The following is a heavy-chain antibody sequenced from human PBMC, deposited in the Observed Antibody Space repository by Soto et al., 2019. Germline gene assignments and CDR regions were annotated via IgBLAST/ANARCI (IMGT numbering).Heavy chain of an antibody. D-gene: IGHD6-13*01. CDR3: ARTPKAAAATFAY. CDR2: IYYSGST. J-gene: IGHJ4*02. Sequence: QVQLQESGPGLVKPSETLSLTCTVSGGSISSYYWSWIRQPPGKGLEWIGYIYYSGSTNYNPSLKSRVTISVDTSNNQFSRKLSSVTAADTAVYYCARTPKAAAATFAYWGRGTQVTVSS. V-gene: IGHV4-59*01. CDR1: GGSISSYY.